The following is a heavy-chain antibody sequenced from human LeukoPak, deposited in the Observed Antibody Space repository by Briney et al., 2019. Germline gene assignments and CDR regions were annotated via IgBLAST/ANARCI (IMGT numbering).Heavy chain of an antibody. D-gene: IGHD5-18*01. V-gene: IGHV3-23*01. CDR1: GFTFSSYA. CDR2: ITASGGNT. CDR3: AKGNGYSYGRYYFDY. J-gene: IGHJ4*02. Sequence: GGPLRLSCAASGFTFSSYAMGWVRQAPGKGLEWVSAITASGGNTYYADSVKGRFTISRDNSKNTLYLQVNSLRAEDTAVYYCAKGNGYSYGRYYFDYWGQGTLVTVSS.